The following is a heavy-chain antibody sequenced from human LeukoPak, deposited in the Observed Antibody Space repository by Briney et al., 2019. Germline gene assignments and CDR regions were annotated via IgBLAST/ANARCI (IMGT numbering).Heavy chain of an antibody. V-gene: IGHV3-43*01. CDR1: GFTFDDYT. Sequence: PSGGSLRLSCAASGFTFDDYTMHWVRQAPGKGLEWVSLISWDGGSTYYADSMKGRFTISRDNSKNSLYLQMNSLRTEDTALYYCAKGAGPAPTIDDFFQHWGQGTLVTVSS. CDR3: AKGAGPAPTIDDFFQH. J-gene: IGHJ1*01. CDR2: ISWDGGST. D-gene: IGHD3-9*01.